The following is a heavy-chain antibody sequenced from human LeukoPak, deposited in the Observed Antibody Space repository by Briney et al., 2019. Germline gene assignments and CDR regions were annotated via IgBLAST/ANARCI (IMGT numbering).Heavy chain of an antibody. J-gene: IGHJ3*02. Sequence: GESLKISCKGSGYSFTSYWIGWVRQMPGKGLEWMGIIYPGDSDTRYSPSFQGQVTISADKSISTAYLQWNSLKASDTAMYYCARTYYYDSSGSDAFDIWGQGTMVTVSS. D-gene: IGHD3-22*01. V-gene: IGHV5-51*01. CDR3: ARTYYYDSSGSDAFDI. CDR2: IYPGDSDT. CDR1: GYSFTSYW.